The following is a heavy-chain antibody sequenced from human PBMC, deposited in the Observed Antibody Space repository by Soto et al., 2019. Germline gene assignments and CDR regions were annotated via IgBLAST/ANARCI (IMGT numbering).Heavy chain of an antibody. CDR1: GYTFTSYG. CDR2: ISAYNGNT. Sequence: GASGKVSFKASGYTFTSYGISWVRQAPGQRLEWVGWISAYNGNTNYAQKLQGKFTMTTDTSTSTAYMELRSLRSDDTAVYYCARVRAELGYCSGGSCLPYYYGMDVWGQGTTVTVSS. V-gene: IGHV1-18*01. J-gene: IGHJ6*02. D-gene: IGHD2-15*01. CDR3: ARVRAELGYCSGGSCLPYYYGMDV.